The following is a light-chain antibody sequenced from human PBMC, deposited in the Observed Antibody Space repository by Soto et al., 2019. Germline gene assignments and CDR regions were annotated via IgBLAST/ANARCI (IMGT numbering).Light chain of an antibody. CDR3: QHRSSWPRS. J-gene: IGKJ1*01. Sequence: DIVLTQSPATLSLPPGERATLSCRASQSVGTSLAWYKQQPGQAPRLLIHDAAYRASGIPERFSGSGSGTAFSLSISSLEPDDFAVYYCQHRSSWPRSFGRGTKVDIK. CDR2: DAA. V-gene: IGKV3-11*01. CDR1: QSVGTS.